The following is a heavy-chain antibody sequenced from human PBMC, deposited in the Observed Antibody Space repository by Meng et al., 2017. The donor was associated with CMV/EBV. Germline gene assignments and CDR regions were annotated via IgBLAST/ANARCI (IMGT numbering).Heavy chain of an antibody. J-gene: IGHJ4*02. CDR1: GYTVTSYD. V-gene: IGHV1-8*01. CDR3: ASLPVYGDYVRDY. Sequence: KASGYTVTSYDINWVRQATGQGLEWMGWMNPNSGNTGYAQKFQGRVTMTRNTSISTAYMELSSLRSEDTAVYYCASLPVYGDYVRDYWGQGTLVTVSS. CDR2: MNPNSGNT. D-gene: IGHD4-17*01.